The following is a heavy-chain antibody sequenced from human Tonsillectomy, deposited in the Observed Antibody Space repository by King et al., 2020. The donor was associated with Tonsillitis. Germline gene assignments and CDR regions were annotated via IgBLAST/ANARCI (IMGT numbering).Heavy chain of an antibody. Sequence: QLVQSGAEVKKPGASLKISCKGSGNSFTSYWIVWVRQMPGKGLEWMGLIYPGDFDTRYSPSFQGQVTISADKSISTAYLQWSSLKALDTAMYYCARRPEGPDPFDIWGQGTMVTVSS. V-gene: IGHV5-51*03. CDR3: ARRPEGPDPFDI. CDR1: GNSFTSYW. J-gene: IGHJ3*02. CDR2: IYPGDFDT.